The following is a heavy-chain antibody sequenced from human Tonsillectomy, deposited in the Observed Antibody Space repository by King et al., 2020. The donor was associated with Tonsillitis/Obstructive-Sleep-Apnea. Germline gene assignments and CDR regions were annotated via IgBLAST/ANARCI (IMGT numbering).Heavy chain of an antibody. D-gene: IGHD2-21*01. Sequence: VQLVQSGAEVKKPGSSVKVSCKTSGGTFNTYAISWVRQAPGQGLEWMGRIIPILRITNYAQKFQGRVTITADKSTSTAYMELSSLRSDDTAVYYCAGVAYYSYYYMDVWGKGTPVTVSS. CDR2: IIPILRIT. CDR1: GGTFNTYA. V-gene: IGHV1-69*09. J-gene: IGHJ6*03. CDR3: AGVAYYSYYYMDV.